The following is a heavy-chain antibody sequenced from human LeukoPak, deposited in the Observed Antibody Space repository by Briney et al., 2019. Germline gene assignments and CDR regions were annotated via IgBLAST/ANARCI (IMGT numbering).Heavy chain of an antibody. V-gene: IGHV1-8*03. CDR1: GYTFTSYD. J-gene: IGHJ4*02. D-gene: IGHD2-15*01. CDR3: ARDYSREAALPNY. CDR2: MNPNSGNT. Sequence: ASVKVSCKASGYTFTSYDINWVRQATGQGLEWMGWMNPNSGNTGYAQKFQGRVTITADKSTSTAYMELSSLRSEDTAVYYCARDYSREAALPNYWGQGTLVTVSS.